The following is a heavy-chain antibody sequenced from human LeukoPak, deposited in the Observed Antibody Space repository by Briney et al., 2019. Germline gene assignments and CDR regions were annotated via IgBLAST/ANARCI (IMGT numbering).Heavy chain of an antibody. CDR1: GGSISSGGYS. D-gene: IGHD3-22*01. CDR3: ARASDYDSSSYYYFDY. V-gene: IGHV4-30-2*01. Sequence: SQTLSLTCAVSGGSISSGGYSWSWIRQPPGKGLEWIGYIYHSRSTYYNPSLKSRVTISVDRSKNQFSLKLSSVTAADTAVYYCARASDYDSSSYYYFDYWGQGTLVTVS. J-gene: IGHJ4*02. CDR2: IYHSRST.